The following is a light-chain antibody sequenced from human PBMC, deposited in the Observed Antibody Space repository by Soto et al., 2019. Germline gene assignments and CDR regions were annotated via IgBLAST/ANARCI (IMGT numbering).Light chain of an antibody. CDR1: SSDVGGYNY. V-gene: IGLV2-14*01. CDR3: SSYTSSSTLV. CDR2: EVS. Sequence: QSVLTQPASVSGSPGQSITISCTGTSSDVGGYNYVSWYQQHPGKAPKLVIYEVSNRPSGVSNRFSGSKSGNTASLTISGLQAEEEADYYCSSYTSSSTLVFGTGTKVTVL. J-gene: IGLJ1*01.